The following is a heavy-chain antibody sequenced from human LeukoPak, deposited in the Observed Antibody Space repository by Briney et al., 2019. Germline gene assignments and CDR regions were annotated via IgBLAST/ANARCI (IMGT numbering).Heavy chain of an antibody. J-gene: IGHJ4*02. CDR1: GFTFSSYG. V-gene: IGHV3-30*02. CDR3: ARDSSPTAGSDY. CDR2: IRYDGSNK. D-gene: IGHD6-19*01. Sequence: GGSLRLSCAASGFTFSSYGMHWVRQAPGKGLEWVAFIRYDGSNKYYADSVKGRFTISRDNSKNTLYLQMNSLRAEDTAVYYCARDSSPTAGSDYWGQGTLVTVSS.